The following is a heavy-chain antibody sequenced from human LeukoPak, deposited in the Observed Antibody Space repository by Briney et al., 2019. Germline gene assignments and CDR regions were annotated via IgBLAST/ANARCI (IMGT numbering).Heavy chain of an antibody. CDR1: GFTFSSYA. J-gene: IGHJ4*02. Sequence: PGRSLRLSCAASGFTFSSYAMHWVRQGPGKGLEWVAVISYDGRDKHHADSVKGRFTISRDNSKNTLYLHMNSLRTDDTAVYYCAKDLKNIAAYYFDYWGQGTLVTVS. CDR3: AKDLKNIAAYYFDY. CDR2: ISYDGRDK. V-gene: IGHV3-30*18. D-gene: IGHD6-13*01.